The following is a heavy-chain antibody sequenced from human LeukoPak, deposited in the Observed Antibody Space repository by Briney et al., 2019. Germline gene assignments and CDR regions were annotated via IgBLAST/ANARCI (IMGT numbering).Heavy chain of an antibody. J-gene: IGHJ6*02. Sequence: GGSLRLSCAASGFTLSSYWMHWVRQTPGKGLVWVSGIKFDGSSTDFADSVKGRFTISRDNPKNTLYLQMNSLRAEDTAVYYCVRESTALTTFGMDVWGQGTTVTVSS. CDR2: IKFDGSST. CDR1: GFTLSSYW. D-gene: IGHD4-17*01. V-gene: IGHV3-74*01. CDR3: VRESTALTTFGMDV.